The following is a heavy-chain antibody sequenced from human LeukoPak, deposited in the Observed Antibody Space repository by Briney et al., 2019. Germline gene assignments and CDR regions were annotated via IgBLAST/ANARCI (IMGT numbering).Heavy chain of an antibody. V-gene: IGHV1-18*01. CDR2: ISAYSGTT. Sequence: ASVNVSCKASGYTFIIYGISWVRQAPGQGREWMGWISAYSGTTKYTQKLRGRVTMTTETSTSTAYMELGSLRSDDTAVYYCARLRVINGDLDYWGQGTLVTVSS. J-gene: IGHJ4*02. CDR1: GYTFIIYG. CDR3: ARLRVINGDLDY.